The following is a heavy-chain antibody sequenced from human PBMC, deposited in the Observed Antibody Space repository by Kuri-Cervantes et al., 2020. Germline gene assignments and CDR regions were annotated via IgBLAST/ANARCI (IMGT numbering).Heavy chain of an antibody. Sequence: SLKISCAASGFTFDDYAMHWVRQAPGKGLEWVSGISWNSGSIGYADSVKGRFTISRDNAKNSLYLQMNSLRAEDTALYYCAKGYYYDSSGYYPDYWGQGTLVTVSS. CDR1: GFTFDDYA. CDR2: ISWNSGSI. V-gene: IGHV3-9*01. CDR3: AKGYYYDSSGYYPDY. J-gene: IGHJ4*02. D-gene: IGHD3-22*01.